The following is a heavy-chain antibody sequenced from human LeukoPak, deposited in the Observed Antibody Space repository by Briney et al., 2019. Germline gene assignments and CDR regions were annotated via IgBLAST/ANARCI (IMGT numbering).Heavy chain of an antibody. D-gene: IGHD2-15*01. CDR3: VRDRGYCSGGTCYALWDY. J-gene: IGHJ4*02. Sequence: GGSLRLSCAASRFTFSNYAMSWVRQAPGKGLEWVSAIGGNGGSTYYADSVKGRFTISRDNSKDTLYLQMNSLRAEDTAMYYCVRDRGYCSGGTCYALWDYWGQGTLVTVSS. CDR2: IGGNGGST. CDR1: RFTFSNYA. V-gene: IGHV3-23*01.